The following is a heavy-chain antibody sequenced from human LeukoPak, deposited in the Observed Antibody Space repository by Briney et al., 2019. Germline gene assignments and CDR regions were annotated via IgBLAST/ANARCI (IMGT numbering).Heavy chain of an antibody. J-gene: IGHJ6*03. V-gene: IGHV1-69*05. CDR1: GGTFSSYA. Sequence: ASVKVSCKASGGTFSSYAISWVRQAPGQGLEWMGGIIPIFGTANYAQKFQGRVTITTDESTSTAYMELSSLRSEDTAVYYCARAITMVRGVIQYYMDVWGKGTTVTVSS. D-gene: IGHD3-10*01. CDR3: ARAITMVRGVIQYYMDV. CDR2: IIPIFGTA.